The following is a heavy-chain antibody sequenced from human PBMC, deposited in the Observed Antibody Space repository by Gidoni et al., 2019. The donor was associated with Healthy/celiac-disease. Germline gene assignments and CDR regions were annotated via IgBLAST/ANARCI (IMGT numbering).Heavy chain of an antibody. CDR3: ARDRGDVHYYGSGSYYVYYYYYGMDV. D-gene: IGHD3-10*01. V-gene: IGHV3-33*01. CDR2: IWYDGSNK. J-gene: IGHJ6*02. Sequence: QVQLVESGGGVVQPGRSLRLSCAASGFTFSSYGMPWVRQAPGKGLEWVAVIWYDGSNKYYADSVKGRFTISRDNSKNTLYLQMNSLRAEDTAVYYCARDRGDVHYYGSGSYYVYYYYYGMDVWGQGTTVTVSS. CDR1: GFTFSSYG.